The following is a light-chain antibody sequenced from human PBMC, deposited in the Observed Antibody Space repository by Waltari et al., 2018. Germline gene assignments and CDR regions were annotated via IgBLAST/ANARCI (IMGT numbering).Light chain of an antibody. Sequence: AIRMTQSPSSFSASTGDRVTITCRASQGISSYLAWYQQKPGKAPKLLIYAASTLQSGVPSRFSGSGSGTDFTLTISCLQSEDFATYYCQQYYSYPRWTFGQGTKVEIK. CDR1: QGISSY. V-gene: IGKV1-8*01. J-gene: IGKJ1*01. CDR3: QQYYSYPRWT. CDR2: AAS.